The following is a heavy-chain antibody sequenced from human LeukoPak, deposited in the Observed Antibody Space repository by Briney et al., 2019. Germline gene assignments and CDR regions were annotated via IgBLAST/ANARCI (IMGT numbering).Heavy chain of an antibody. V-gene: IGHV3-48*02. J-gene: IGHJ4*02. D-gene: IGHD3-10*01. CDR1: EFTFISYS. Sequence: GGSLRLSCAASEFTFISYSINWVRQAPGKGLEWVSYLSAGSGTIYYADSVKGRFTISRDNAKNSLYLQMNSLRDEDTAVYYCARASRSGSYYFDYWGQGTVVTVSS. CDR2: LSAGSGTI. CDR3: ARASRSGSYYFDY.